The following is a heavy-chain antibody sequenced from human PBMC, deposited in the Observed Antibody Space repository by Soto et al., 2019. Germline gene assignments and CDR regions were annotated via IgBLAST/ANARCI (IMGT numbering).Heavy chain of an antibody. D-gene: IGHD1-1*01. J-gene: IGHJ4*02. CDR1: GGSIIGYY. V-gene: IGHV4-4*07. CDR2: IYSSGST. Sequence: QVQLQESGPGLVKPSETLSLTCTVSGGSIIGYYWSWIRQPAGKGLEWIGRIYSSGSTNFNPSLKCRVTMSVYMSKNQFSLKLSSVTAADTAVYYCARDMDSNNWVLYSWGQGTLVTVSS. CDR3: ARDMDSNNWVLYS.